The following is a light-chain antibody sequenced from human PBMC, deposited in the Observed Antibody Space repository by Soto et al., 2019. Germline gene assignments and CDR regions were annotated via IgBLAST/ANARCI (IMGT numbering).Light chain of an antibody. CDR1: QSIGIH. J-gene: IGKJ1*01. CDR3: QQYNDWPPWT. Sequence: EVVMTQSPATLSVSPGERVILSCRASQSIGIHLAWYQQKPGQAPRLLIFDTSTRATGIPARFRGGGSGTDFSLIISSLQSEDVAVYYCQQYNDWPPWTFGQGTRIEIK. V-gene: IGKV3-15*01. CDR2: DTS.